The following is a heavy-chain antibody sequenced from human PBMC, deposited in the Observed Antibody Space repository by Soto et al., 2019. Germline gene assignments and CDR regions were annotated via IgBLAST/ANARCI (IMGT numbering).Heavy chain of an antibody. CDR1: GFSFSDYY. CDR2: SRDKAHSYTT. Sequence: GGALRLSCAASGFSFSDYYMDWVRLAPGKGLEWVGRSRDKAHSYTTEYAASVKGRFTISRDDSRNSLYLQMNSLETEDTAVYYCTSHQYNFDSRGYFVPPWHWGQGALVTVSS. V-gene: IGHV3-72*01. D-gene: IGHD3-22*01. J-gene: IGHJ4*02. CDR3: TSHQYNFDSRGYFVPPWH.